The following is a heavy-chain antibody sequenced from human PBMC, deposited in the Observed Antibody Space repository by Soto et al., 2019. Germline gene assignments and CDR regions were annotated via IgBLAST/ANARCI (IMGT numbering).Heavy chain of an antibody. Sequence: QVQLVQSGAEVKQPGSSVKVSCKASGGTFSSYAISWVRQAPGQGLEWMGGIIPIFGTANYAQKFQGRVTITADKSTSTAYMELSSLRSEDTAVYYCARGGYCSGGSCPWGYYGMDVWGQGTTVTVSS. V-gene: IGHV1-69*06. D-gene: IGHD2-15*01. J-gene: IGHJ6*02. CDR2: IIPIFGTA. CDR1: GGTFSSYA. CDR3: ARGGYCSGGSCPWGYYGMDV.